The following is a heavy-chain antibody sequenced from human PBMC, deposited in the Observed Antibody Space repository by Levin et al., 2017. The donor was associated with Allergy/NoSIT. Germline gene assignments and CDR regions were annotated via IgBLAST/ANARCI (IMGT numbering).Heavy chain of an antibody. CDR3: ARDKSLAARPLYYFDY. CDR2: IRYDGSNE. D-gene: IGHD6-6*01. J-gene: IGHJ4*02. CDR1: GFTFSNYA. Sequence: GESLKISCAASGFTFSNYAIHWVRQAPGKGLEWVAVIRYDGSNEYYAESVKGRFTISRDNFKNTLYLQMNSLRAEDTGLYHCARDKSLAARPLYYFDYWGQGTLVTVSS. V-gene: IGHV3-33*01.